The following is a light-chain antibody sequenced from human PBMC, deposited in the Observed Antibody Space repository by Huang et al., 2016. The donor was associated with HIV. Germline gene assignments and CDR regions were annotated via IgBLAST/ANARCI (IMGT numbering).Light chain of an antibody. CDR2: WAS. CDR3: QQYYSTPPL. Sequence: DIVMTQSPDSLAVSLGERATINCKSSQSVLYSANNKNYLAWYQQKPGQPPKLLIYWASTREAGVPDRCSGSGSGTDFTLTISSLQAEDVAVYCCQQYYSTPPLFGQGTKLEIK. CDR1: QSVLYSANNKNY. J-gene: IGKJ2*01. V-gene: IGKV4-1*01.